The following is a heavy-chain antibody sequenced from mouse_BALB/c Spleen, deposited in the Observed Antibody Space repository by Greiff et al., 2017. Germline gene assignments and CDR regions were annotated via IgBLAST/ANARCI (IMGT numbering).Heavy chain of an antibody. CDR2: IWTGGGT. J-gene: IGHJ4*01. CDR1: GFSLTSYA. D-gene: IGHD1-1*01. CDR3: VRSSTVVATDAMDY. Sequence: QVQLKESGPGLVAPSQSLSITCTVSGFSLTSYAISWIRQPPGKGLEWLGVIWTGGGTNYNSAFMSRLSISKDNSKSQVFLKMNSLQTDDTAIYYCVRSSTVVATDAMDYWGQGTSVTVSS. V-gene: IGHV2-9-2*01.